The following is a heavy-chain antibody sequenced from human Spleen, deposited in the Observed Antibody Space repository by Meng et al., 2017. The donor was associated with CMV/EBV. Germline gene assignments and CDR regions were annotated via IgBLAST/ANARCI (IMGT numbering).Heavy chain of an antibody. CDR3: AGGYSSSYYYYGMDV. D-gene: IGHD6-13*01. V-gene: IGHV1-18*01. J-gene: IGHJ6*02. CDR2: ISTYNGHT. Sequence: ASVKVSCKASAYTFMNYGISWVRQAPGQGLEWMGWISTYNGHTNYAQKLQGRVSMTRDTSTTTAYMELRSLRSDDTAVYYCAGGYSSSYYYYGMDVWGQGTTVTVSS. CDR1: AYTFMNYG.